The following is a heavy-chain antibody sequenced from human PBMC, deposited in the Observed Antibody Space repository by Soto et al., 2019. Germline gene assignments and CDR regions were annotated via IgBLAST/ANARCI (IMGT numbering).Heavy chain of an antibody. D-gene: IGHD5-12*01. CDR2: INHSGST. CDR1: GGSFSGYY. V-gene: IGHV4-34*01. J-gene: IGHJ4*02. CDR3: ARGPGGYDSGATRDY. Sequence: QMQLQQWGAGLLKPSETLSLTCAVYGGSFSGYYWSWIRQPPGKGLEWIGEINHSGSTNYNPSLKSRVTISVDTSKNQFSLKLSSVTAADTAVYYCARGPGGYDSGATRDYWGQGTLVTVSS.